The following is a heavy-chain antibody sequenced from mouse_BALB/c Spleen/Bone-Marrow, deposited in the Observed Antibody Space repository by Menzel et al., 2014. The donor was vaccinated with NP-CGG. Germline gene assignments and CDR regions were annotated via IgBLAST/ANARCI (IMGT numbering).Heavy chain of an antibody. J-gene: IGHJ2*01. CDR2: ISSGSSTI. Sequence: EVMLVESGGGLVQPGGSRKLSCAASGFTFSSFGMHWVRQAPEKGLEWVAYISSGSSTIYYADTVMGRFTISRDNPKNTLFLQMTSLRSEDTAMYYCARSSSSSGYFDYWGQGTTLTVSS. V-gene: IGHV5-17*02. CDR1: GFTFSSFG. CDR3: ARSSSSSGYFDY. D-gene: IGHD1-1*01.